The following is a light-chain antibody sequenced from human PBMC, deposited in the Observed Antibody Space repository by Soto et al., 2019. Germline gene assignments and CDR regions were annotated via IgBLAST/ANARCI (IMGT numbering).Light chain of an antibody. CDR2: AAA. V-gene: IGKV1-8*01. Sequence: AIRMTQSPSSISASTGDRVTITCRASQGISSFLAWYQQKPGKAPKLLLYAAATLQRGAPSRFSASGSGTDFTLTISRLQSEDFATYFCQQYLSYPYTFGQGTKLEI. CDR3: QQYLSYPYT. J-gene: IGKJ2*01. CDR1: QGISSF.